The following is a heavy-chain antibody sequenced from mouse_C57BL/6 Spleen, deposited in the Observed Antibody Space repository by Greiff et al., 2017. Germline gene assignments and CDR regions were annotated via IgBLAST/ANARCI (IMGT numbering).Heavy chain of an antibody. D-gene: IGHD2-1*01. J-gene: IGHJ4*01. CDR3: ARDGNPYAMDY. Sequence: EVQLQQSGPELVKPGASVKISCKASGYTFTDYYMNWVKQSHGQSLEWIGDINPNNGGTSYNQKFKGKATLTVDKSSSTSYMELRSLTSVDYAVYYCARDGNPYAMDYWGQGTSVTVSS. CDR1: GYTFTDYY. CDR2: INPNNGGT. V-gene: IGHV1-26*01.